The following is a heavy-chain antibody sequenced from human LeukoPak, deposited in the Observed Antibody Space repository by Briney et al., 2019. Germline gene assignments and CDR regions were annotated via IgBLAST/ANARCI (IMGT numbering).Heavy chain of an antibody. Sequence: ASVKVSCKASGYIFTGYYMHWVRQALGQGLEWMGWINPNTGGTIYAQNFQGRVSMTRDTSIGTAYMELSSLRADVTAFYYCTRDRSGSVDYWGQGTLVTVSS. CDR1: GYIFTGYY. J-gene: IGHJ4*02. CDR2: INPNTGGT. CDR3: TRDRSGSVDY. V-gene: IGHV1-2*02. D-gene: IGHD3-10*01.